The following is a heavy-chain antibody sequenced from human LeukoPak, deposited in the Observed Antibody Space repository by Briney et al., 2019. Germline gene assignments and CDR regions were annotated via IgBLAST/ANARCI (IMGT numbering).Heavy chain of an antibody. V-gene: IGHV3-30*18. Sequence: GGSLXLSCAASGFTFSSYGMHWVRQAPGKGLEWVAVISYDGSNKYYADSVKGRFTISRDNSKNTLYLQMNSLRAEDTAVYYCAKEEDYYDSSGTFDYWGQGTLVTVSS. D-gene: IGHD3-22*01. CDR2: ISYDGSNK. CDR3: AKEEDYYDSSGTFDY. J-gene: IGHJ4*02. CDR1: GFTFSSYG.